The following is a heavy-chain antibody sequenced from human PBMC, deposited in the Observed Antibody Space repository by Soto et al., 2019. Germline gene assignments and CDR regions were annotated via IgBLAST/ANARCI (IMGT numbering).Heavy chain of an antibody. CDR1: GGSISSGGYY. CDR3: ARESHYGAGSYYADY. Sequence: QVQLQESGPGLVKPSQTLSLTCTVSGGSISSGGYYWSWIRQHPGKGMEWIGYIDYSGSTYYNPSLKSLVTISVDTPKNLFALKLSSVTAADTAVYYCARESHYGAGSYYADYWGQGTLVTVSS. CDR2: IDYSGST. V-gene: IGHV4-31*01. D-gene: IGHD3-10*01. J-gene: IGHJ4*02.